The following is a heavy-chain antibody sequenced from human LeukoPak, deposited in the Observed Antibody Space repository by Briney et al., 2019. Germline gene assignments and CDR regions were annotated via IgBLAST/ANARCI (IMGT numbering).Heavy chain of an antibody. CDR2: ISGSGGST. CDR3: AKAFPKGIAVAGPDY. CDR1: GFAFSDFS. V-gene: IGHV3-23*01. Sequence: GGSLRLSCAASGFAFSDFSMSWVRQAPGKGLEWVSAISGSGGSTYYADSVKGRFTISRDNSKNTLYLQMNSLRAEDTAVYYCAKAFPKGIAVAGPDYWGQGTLVTVSS. D-gene: IGHD6-19*01. J-gene: IGHJ4*02.